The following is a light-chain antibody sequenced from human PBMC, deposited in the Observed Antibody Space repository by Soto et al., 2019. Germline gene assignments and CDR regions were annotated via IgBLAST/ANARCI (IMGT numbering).Light chain of an antibody. J-gene: IGLJ2*01. CDR3: QSYDSSNHEVV. CDR2: EDN. Sequence: NFMLTQPHSVSESPGKTVTISCTGSSGSIASNYVQWYQQRPGSAPTTVIYEDNQRPSGVPDRFSGSIDSSSNSASLTISGVKTEDEADYYCQSYDSSNHEVVFGGGTKLTVL. V-gene: IGLV6-57*02. CDR1: SGSIASNY.